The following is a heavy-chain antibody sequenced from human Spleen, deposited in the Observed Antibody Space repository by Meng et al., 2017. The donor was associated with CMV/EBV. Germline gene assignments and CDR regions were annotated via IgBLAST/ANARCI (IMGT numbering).Heavy chain of an antibody. CDR3: AREFSTGYSSSL. Sequence: GESLKISCAASGFTLSSYTMNWVRQAPGKGLEWVSSITSSGDYTFYADSVTGRFTISRDNDKNLVYLQMNSLRAEDTGVYYCAREFSTGYSSSLWGQGTLVTVSS. J-gene: IGHJ4*02. V-gene: IGHV3-21*01. D-gene: IGHD6-13*01. CDR2: ITSSGDYT. CDR1: GFTLSSYT.